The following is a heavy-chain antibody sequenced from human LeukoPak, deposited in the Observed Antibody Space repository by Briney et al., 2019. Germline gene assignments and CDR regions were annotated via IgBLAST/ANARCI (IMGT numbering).Heavy chain of an antibody. CDR3: AKVQRLAQKDASDY. Sequence: GGSLRLSCAASGFTFSDYYMSWLRQAPGKGLEGVSYICSSGSTIYYADSVKGRFTISRDNAKNSLYLQMTSLRAEDTAVYYCAKVQRLAQKDASDYWGQGTLVTVSS. CDR1: GFTFSDYY. V-gene: IGHV3-11*01. D-gene: IGHD2-15*01. CDR2: ICSSGSTI. J-gene: IGHJ4*02.